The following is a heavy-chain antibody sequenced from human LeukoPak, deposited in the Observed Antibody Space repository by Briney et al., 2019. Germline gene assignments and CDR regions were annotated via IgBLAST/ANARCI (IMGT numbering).Heavy chain of an antibody. Sequence: GGSLRLPCAASGFTFSSYTMNWVRQAPGKGLEWVSAITSSSSEIYYADSVKGRFTISRDNAKNSLYLQMNSLRAEDTAVYYCARVSSTMTVDKDFQHWGQGTLVTVSS. CDR2: ITSSSSEI. CDR1: GFTFSSYT. V-gene: IGHV3-21*03. J-gene: IGHJ1*01. D-gene: IGHD5-12*01. CDR3: ARVSSTMTVDKDFQH.